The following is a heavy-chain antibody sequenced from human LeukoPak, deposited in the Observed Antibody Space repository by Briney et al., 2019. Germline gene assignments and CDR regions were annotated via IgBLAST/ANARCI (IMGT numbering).Heavy chain of an antibody. D-gene: IGHD3-22*01. CDR1: GYTFTSYG. J-gene: IGHJ4*02. Sequence: ASVKVSCKASGYTFTSYGISWVRQAPGQGLEWMGWISAYNGNTNYAQKLQGRVTMTTDISTSTAYMELRSLRSDDTAVYYCATSRGGTRWGDSSGYYPHFYYFDYWGQGTLVTVSS. CDR2: ISAYNGNT. CDR3: ATSRGGTRWGDSSGYYPHFYYFDY. V-gene: IGHV1-18*04.